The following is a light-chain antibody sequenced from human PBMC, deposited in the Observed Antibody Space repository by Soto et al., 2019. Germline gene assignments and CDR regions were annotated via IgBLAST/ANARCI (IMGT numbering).Light chain of an antibody. CDR3: CSYAGSSNAI. CDR1: SSDVGSDNL. Sequence: QSVLTQPPSVSEAPGRRVTISCSGTSSDVGSDNLVSWYQQHPGKAPKLMIYEGSKRPSGVSNRFSGSKSGNTASLTISGLQAEDEADYYCCSYAGSSNAIFGGGTKVTV. J-gene: IGLJ2*01. CDR2: EGS. V-gene: IGLV2-23*01.